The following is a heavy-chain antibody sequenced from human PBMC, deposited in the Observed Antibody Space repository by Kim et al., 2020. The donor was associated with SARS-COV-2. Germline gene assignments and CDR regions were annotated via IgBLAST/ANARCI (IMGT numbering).Heavy chain of an antibody. CDR1: GYTFTSYY. D-gene: IGHD4-17*01. J-gene: IGHJ4*02. V-gene: IGHV1-46*01. CDR3: ARDHGSVTRFYYFDY. Sequence: ASVKVSCKASGYTFTSYYMHWVRQAPGQGLEWMGIINPSGGSTSYAQKFQGRVTMTRDTSTSTVYMELSSLRSEDTAVYYCARDHGSVTRFYYFDYWGQGTLVTVSS. CDR2: INPSGGST.